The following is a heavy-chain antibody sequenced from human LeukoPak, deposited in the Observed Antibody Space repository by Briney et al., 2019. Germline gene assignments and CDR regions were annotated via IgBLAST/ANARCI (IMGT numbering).Heavy chain of an antibody. CDR2: INHSGST. J-gene: IGHJ4*02. Sequence: PSETLSLTCAVYGGSFSGYYWSWIRQPPGKGLEWIGEINHSGSTNYNPSLKSRVTISVDKSKNQFSLKLSSVTAADTAVYYCARGYYGSGSLNWGQGTLVTVSS. CDR1: GGSFSGYY. CDR3: ARGYYGSGSLN. V-gene: IGHV4-34*01. D-gene: IGHD3-10*01.